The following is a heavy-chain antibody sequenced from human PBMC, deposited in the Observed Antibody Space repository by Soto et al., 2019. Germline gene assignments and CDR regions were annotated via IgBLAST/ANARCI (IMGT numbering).Heavy chain of an antibody. CDR2: IKPDGSEK. J-gene: IGHJ3*02. CDR1: GFTFNTYW. D-gene: IGHD3-22*01. CDR3: ARGDYYDTSGPFSDAFDI. V-gene: IGHV3-7*04. Sequence: EVQLVESGGGLVQPGGSLRLSCAASGFTFNTYWMSWVRQAPGKGLEWVANIKPDGSEKGYVDSVKGRFTISRDNAKNSLYLQMNSLRAEDTAVYFCARGDYYDTSGPFSDAFDIWGQGTMVTVSS.